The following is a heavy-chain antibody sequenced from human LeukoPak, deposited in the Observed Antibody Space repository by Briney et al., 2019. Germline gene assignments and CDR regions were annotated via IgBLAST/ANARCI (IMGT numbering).Heavy chain of an antibody. CDR2: IIPILGIA. CDR3: ARVPGSXYVXYXXXXDV. J-gene: IGHJ6*02. V-gene: IGHV1-69*04. D-gene: IGHD1-26*01. CDR1: GGTFSSYA. Sequence: GASVKVSCKASGGTFSSYAISWVRQAPGQGLEWMGRIIPILGIANYAQKFQGRVTITADKSTSTAYMELSSLRSEDTAVYYCARVPGSXYVXYXXXXDVWGQGTTXTVSS.